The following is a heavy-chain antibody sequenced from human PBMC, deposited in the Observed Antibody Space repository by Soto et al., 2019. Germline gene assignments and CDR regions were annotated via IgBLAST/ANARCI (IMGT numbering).Heavy chain of an antibody. J-gene: IGHJ5*02. CDR2: IYYSGST. CDR1: GGSISSSSYY. V-gene: IGHV4-39*01. Sequence: PSETLSLTCTVSGGSISSSSYYWGWIRQPPGKGLEWIGSIYYSGSTYYNPSLKSRVTISVGTSKNQFSLKLSSVTAADTAVYYCATLAKYYRANNSFDPWGQGTLVTVSS. D-gene: IGHD3-10*01. CDR3: ATLAKYYRANNSFDP.